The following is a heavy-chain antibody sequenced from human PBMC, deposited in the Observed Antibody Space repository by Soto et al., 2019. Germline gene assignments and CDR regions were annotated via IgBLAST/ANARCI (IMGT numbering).Heavy chain of an antibody. CDR1: GYSFTSYW. Sequence: GESLKISCKGSGYSFTSYWISWVRQMPGKGLEWMGRIDPSDSYTNYSPSFQGHVTISADKSISTAYLQWSSLKASDTAMYYCARSKGSCRTPSSLRTFSYYYGMDVWGPGTTVTVSS. CDR3: ARSKGSCRTPSSLRTFSYYYGMDV. D-gene: IGHD2-2*01. J-gene: IGHJ6*02. CDR2: IDPSDSYT. V-gene: IGHV5-10-1*01.